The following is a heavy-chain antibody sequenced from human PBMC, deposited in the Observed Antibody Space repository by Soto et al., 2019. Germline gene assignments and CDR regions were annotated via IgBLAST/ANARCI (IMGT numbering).Heavy chain of an antibody. V-gene: IGHV4-4*02. CDR1: GGSISSSNW. D-gene: IGHD3-3*01. Sequence: SETLSLTCAVSGGSISSSNWWSWVRQPAGKGLEWIGEIYHSGSTNYNPSLKSRVTISVDKSKNQFSLKLSSVTAADTAVYYCARTRFLEPYYYYGMDVWGQGPTVPVSS. J-gene: IGHJ6*02. CDR3: ARTRFLEPYYYYGMDV. CDR2: IYHSGST.